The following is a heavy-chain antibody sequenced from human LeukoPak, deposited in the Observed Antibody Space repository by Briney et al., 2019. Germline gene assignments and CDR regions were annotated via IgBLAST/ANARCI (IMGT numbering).Heavy chain of an antibody. CDR3: ARRGAWSSGYQGTTYYMDV. CDR1: GFTFSSYW. CDR2: IKQDGSEK. J-gene: IGHJ6*03. Sequence: PGGSLRLSCAASGFTFSSYWMSWVRQAPGKGLEWVANIKQDGSEKYYVDSVKGRFTISRDNAKKSLYLQMNSLRAEDTAVYYCARRGAWSSGYQGTTYYMDVWGKGTTVTVSS. D-gene: IGHD3-22*01. V-gene: IGHV3-7*01.